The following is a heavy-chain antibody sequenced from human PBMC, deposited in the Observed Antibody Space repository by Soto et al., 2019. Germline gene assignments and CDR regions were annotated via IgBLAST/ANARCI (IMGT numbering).Heavy chain of an antibody. J-gene: IGHJ4*02. V-gene: IGHV3-48*01. CDR3: ARGAYYYDSSGLSY. D-gene: IGHD3-22*01. CDR2: ISSSSSTI. Sequence: GGSLRHSCAASGFTFSSYSMNWVRQAPGKGLEWVSYISSSSSTIYYADSVKGRFTISRDNAKNSLYLQMNSLRAEDTAVYYCARGAYYYDSSGLSYWGQGTLVTVSS. CDR1: GFTFSSYS.